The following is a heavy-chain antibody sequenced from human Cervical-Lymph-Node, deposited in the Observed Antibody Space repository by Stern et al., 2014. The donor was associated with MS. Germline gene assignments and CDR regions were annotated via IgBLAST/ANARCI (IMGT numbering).Heavy chain of an antibody. Sequence: QVQLVQSGAEVKKPGSSVKVSCKASGGTFSSYAISWVRPAPGQGLEWMGGIIPIFGTANYAQKFQGRVTITADEFTSTAYMELSSLRSEDTAVYYCARDPYWNEGIAAGQTWFDPWGQGTLVTVSS. V-gene: IGHV1-69*01. J-gene: IGHJ5*02. CDR2: IIPIFGTA. CDR1: GGTFSSYA. D-gene: IGHD6-13*01. CDR3: ARDPYWNEGIAAGQTWFDP.